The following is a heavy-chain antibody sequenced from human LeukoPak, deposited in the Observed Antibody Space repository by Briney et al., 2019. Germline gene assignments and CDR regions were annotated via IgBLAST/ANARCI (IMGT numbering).Heavy chain of an antibody. CDR1: GGSTSSYY. Sequence: SETLSLTCTVSGGSTSSYYWSWIRLPPGKGLEWIGYLSKSGNTNYSPSLKSRVTIFGDTSKNQFFLKLSSVTAADTAVYYCARARYVNSFYAFDIWGQGTLVTVSS. D-gene: IGHD3-9*01. J-gene: IGHJ3*02. CDR2: LSKSGNT. CDR3: ARARYVNSFYAFDI. V-gene: IGHV4-59*01.